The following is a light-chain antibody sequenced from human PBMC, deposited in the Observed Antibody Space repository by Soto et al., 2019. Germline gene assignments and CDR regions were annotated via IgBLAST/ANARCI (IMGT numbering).Light chain of an antibody. V-gene: IGKV2-28*01. CDR2: LGS. CDR1: QSLLHSNGYNY. CDR3: MQALQSPYT. J-gene: IGKJ2*01. Sequence: DIVMTQSPLSLPVTPGEPASISCRSSQSLLHSNGYNYLDWYLQKPGQSPQLLISLGSNRASGVPARFSGSGSATDFTPNIATVEAEDFGVYYCMQALQSPYTFGQGTKLEIK.